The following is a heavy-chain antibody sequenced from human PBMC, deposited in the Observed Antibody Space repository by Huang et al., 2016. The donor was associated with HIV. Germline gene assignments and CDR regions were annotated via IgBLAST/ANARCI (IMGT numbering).Heavy chain of an antibody. V-gene: IGHV3-23*01. J-gene: IGHJ4*02. CDR1: GLIFDNSA. CDR2: ISVSCDTT. CDR3: AKAPGWYFIFDN. Sequence: EVQLLESGGGLVQPGGSLRLSCAASGLIFDNSAMTWVRQAPGKGLEWVSVISVSCDTTYYADFVKGRVTIYRDNSKKTLYLQMNSLRAEDTAVYYCAKAPGWYFIFDNWGQGTLVTVSS. D-gene: IGHD6-19*01.